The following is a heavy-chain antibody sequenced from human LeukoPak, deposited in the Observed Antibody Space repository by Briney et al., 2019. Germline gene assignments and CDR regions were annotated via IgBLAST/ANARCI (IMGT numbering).Heavy chain of an antibody. J-gene: IGHJ4*02. CDR2: IYYIGNT. Sequence: SETLSLTCTVSGGSISSFYWSWIRQPPGKGLEWIGYIYYIGNTNYNPSLKSRVTISVDTSENQFSLKLSSVTAVDTAVYYCARGGGDGGFDFWGQGTLVTVSS. D-gene: IGHD3-16*01. CDR1: GGSISSFY. CDR3: ARGGGDGGFDF. V-gene: IGHV4-59*08.